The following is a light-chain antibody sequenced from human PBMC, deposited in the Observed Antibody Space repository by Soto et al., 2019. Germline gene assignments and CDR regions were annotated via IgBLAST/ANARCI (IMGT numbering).Light chain of an antibody. J-gene: IGLJ3*02. V-gene: IGLV1-47*01. CDR1: SANIGSNY. Sequence: QSVLTQPPSASGTPGQRVTISCSGSSANIGSNYVYWYQQLPGTAPKLLIYRNNQRPSGVPDRFSGSNSGTSASLAISGLRSEDEAEYYCAAWDDSLSGSWVFGGGTKLTVL. CDR2: RNN. CDR3: AAWDDSLSGSWV.